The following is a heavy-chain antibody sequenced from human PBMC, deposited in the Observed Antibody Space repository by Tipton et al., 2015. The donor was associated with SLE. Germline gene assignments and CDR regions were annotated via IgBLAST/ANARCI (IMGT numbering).Heavy chain of an antibody. V-gene: IGHV3-74*01. CDR2: LNEGGTTT. J-gene: IGHJ6*03. D-gene: IGHD3-22*01. CDR3: ARDYYDSSGYSYYYYMDV. CDR1: GFTFSAFW. Sequence: SLRLSCTASGFTFSAFWMHWVRQPPGKGLVWVSRLNEGGTTTNYAESVKGRFTISRDNAKNSLYLQMNSLRAEDSALYYCARDYYDSSGYSYYYYMDVWGKGTTVTVSS.